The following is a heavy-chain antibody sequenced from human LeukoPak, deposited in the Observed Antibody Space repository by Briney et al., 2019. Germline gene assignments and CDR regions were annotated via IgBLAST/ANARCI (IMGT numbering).Heavy chain of an antibody. V-gene: IGHV3-9*01. J-gene: IGHJ4*02. CDR1: GFTFDDYA. CDR3: AKDKGGSYPWYYLDY. CDR2: ISWNSGSI. D-gene: IGHD1-26*01. Sequence: GGSLRLSCAASGFTFDDYAMHWVRQAPGKGLEWVSGISWNSGSIGYADSVKGRFTISRDNAKNSLYLQINSLRAEDTALYYCAKDKGGSYPWYYLDYWGQGTLVTVSS.